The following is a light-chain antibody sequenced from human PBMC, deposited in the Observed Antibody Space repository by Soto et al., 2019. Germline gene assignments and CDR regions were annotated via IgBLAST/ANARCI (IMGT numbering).Light chain of an antibody. CDR1: QSVTSSY. CDR3: QQHSSWPALT. CDR2: GAS. J-gene: IGKJ4*01. V-gene: IGKV3-20*01. Sequence: EIVLTQSPVTLSVSPGERATLSCRASQSVTSSYLAWYQQKPGQAPRLLIFGASTRAAGIPARFSGSGSGTDFTLTISSLEPEDFAVYYCQQHSSWPALTFGGGTKVDIK.